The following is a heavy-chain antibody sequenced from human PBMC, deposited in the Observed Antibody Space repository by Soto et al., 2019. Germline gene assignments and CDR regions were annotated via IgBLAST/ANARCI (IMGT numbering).Heavy chain of an antibody. CDR2: IYWDDVQ. D-gene: IGHD2-15*01. Sequence: QITLRESGPTLVKPTQTLTLTCTISGFSLSTSGVGVGWIRQPPGKSLEWLALIYWDDVQRYSPSLKTRFTITKDTSRSQVVLTMTNMDPVDTATYYCAHSPCSGGTCYLFDYWGQGTLVTVSS. CDR1: GFSLSTSGVG. J-gene: IGHJ4*02. V-gene: IGHV2-5*02. CDR3: AHSPCSGGTCYLFDY.